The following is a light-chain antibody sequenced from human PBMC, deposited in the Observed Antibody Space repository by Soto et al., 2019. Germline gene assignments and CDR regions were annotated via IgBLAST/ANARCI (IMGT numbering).Light chain of an antibody. CDR1: QSVLHSSNNINY. J-gene: IGKJ4*01. V-gene: IGKV4-1*01. Sequence: DIVMTQSPDSLAVPLGGRATITCKSSQSVLHSSNNINYLTWYQQKPGQPPKVLISRASTRESGVPDRFTGGGSATDFTLTISNLQAEDVAVYYWQQCYRRPLTFGGGTKVEIK. CDR2: RAS. CDR3: QQCYRRPLT.